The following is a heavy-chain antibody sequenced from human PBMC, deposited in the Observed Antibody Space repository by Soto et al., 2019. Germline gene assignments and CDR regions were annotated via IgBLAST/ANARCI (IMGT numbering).Heavy chain of an antibody. D-gene: IGHD6-6*01. Sequence: QVKLVQSGAEVKRPGSSVKVSCRASGGTFRDYTFSWVRQAPGQGLEWLGGFIPFLGSSTYAHTFQARGTFSADESTATADMDLRSLGSGDTAVYYCAGKKYRTSTTDYFYNYGMDIWGQGTTVTASS. CDR1: GGTFRDYT. CDR3: AGKKYRTSTTDYFYNYGMDI. J-gene: IGHJ6*02. CDR2: FIPFLGSS. V-gene: IGHV1-69*01.